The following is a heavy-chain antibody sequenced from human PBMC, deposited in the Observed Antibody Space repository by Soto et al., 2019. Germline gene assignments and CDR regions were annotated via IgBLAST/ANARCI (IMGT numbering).Heavy chain of an antibody. CDR3: ARDLAAAGLTTNWFDP. V-gene: IGHV1-69*13. D-gene: IGHD6-13*01. CDR1: GGTFSSYA. CDR2: IIPIFGTA. Sequence: SVKVSCKASGGTFSSYAISWVRQAPGQGLEWMGGIIPIFGTANYAQKFQGRVTITADESTSTAYMELSSLRSEDTAVYYCARDLAAAGLTTNWFDPWGQGTLVTVS. J-gene: IGHJ5*02.